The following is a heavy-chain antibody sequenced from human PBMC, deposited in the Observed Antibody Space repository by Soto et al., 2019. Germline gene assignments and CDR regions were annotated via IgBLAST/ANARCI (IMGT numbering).Heavy chain of an antibody. J-gene: IGHJ5*01. Sequence: EVQLVQSGVEVKKPGESLKISCKTSGYSFTSYWIGWVRQMPGKGLEWMAIIYPSDSDTRDSPSFQGQVTISADKSISTAYLQWSSLKASDTAMYYCARENNNGESWFEYWGQGTLVTVSS. CDR1: GYSFTSYW. CDR3: ARENNNGESWFEY. CDR2: IYPSDSDT. V-gene: IGHV5-51*03. D-gene: IGHD3-10*01.